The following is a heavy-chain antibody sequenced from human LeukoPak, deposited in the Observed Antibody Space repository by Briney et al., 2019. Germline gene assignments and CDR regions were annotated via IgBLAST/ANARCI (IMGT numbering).Heavy chain of an antibody. CDR1: GFTFSSYA. Sequence: PGGSLRLSCAASGFTFSSYAMHWVRQAPGKGLEWVAFIRHDGSNKYYTDSVKGRFTISRDNSKNTLYLQKTSLRGEDTAVYYCAKGLGRFLEWLPFDYWGQGTLVTVSS. D-gene: IGHD3-3*01. J-gene: IGHJ4*02. V-gene: IGHV3-30*02. CDR3: AKGLGRFLEWLPFDY. CDR2: IRHDGSNK.